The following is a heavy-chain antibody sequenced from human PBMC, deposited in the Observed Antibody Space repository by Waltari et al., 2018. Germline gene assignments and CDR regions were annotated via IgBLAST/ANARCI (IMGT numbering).Heavy chain of an antibody. CDR3: AKLRSTFYYYYGMDV. V-gene: IGHV5-51*01. J-gene: IGHJ6*02. D-gene: IGHD2-2*01. Sequence: EVQLVQSGAEVKKPGESLKISCKVSGYSFTSYWIGWVRQLPGKGLEWMGIIYPGDSDTRYSPSFQGQVTISADKSISTAYLQWSSLKASDTAMYYCAKLRSTFYYYYGMDVWGQGTTVTVSS. CDR2: IYPGDSDT. CDR1: GYSFTSYW.